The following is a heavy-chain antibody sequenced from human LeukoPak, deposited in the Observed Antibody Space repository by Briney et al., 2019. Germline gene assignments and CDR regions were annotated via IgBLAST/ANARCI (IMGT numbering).Heavy chain of an antibody. D-gene: IGHD3-10*01. Sequence: SETLSLTCAVSGGSISSGGYSWSWIRQPPGKGLEWIGYIYHSGSTYYNPSLKSRVTISVDRSKIQFSLKLSSVTAADTAVYYCAALYYYGSGSHDFDYWGQGTLVTVSS. CDR3: AALYYYGSGSHDFDY. J-gene: IGHJ4*02. CDR1: GGSISSGGYS. V-gene: IGHV4-30-2*01. CDR2: IYHSGST.